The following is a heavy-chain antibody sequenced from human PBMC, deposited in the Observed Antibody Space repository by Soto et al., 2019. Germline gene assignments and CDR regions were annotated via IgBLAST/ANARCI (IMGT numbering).Heavy chain of an antibody. D-gene: IGHD3-10*01. Sequence: QVQLQQWGAGLLNPSETLSLTCAVYGGSFSGYCWSWIRQPPGKGLEWIGEIDHNGHTNYNQSLKSRVTISVDNSKNQFYLRLSSPTAEDTATYYCAQYGSGIYDISRAQYWGQGTLVTVSS. J-gene: IGHJ4*02. CDR1: GGSFSGYC. V-gene: IGHV4-34*01. CDR3: AQYGSGIYDISRAQY. CDR2: IDHNGHT.